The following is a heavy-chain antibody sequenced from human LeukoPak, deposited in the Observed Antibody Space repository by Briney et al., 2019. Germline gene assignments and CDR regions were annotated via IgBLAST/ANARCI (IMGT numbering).Heavy chain of an antibody. V-gene: IGHV3-48*01. J-gene: IGHJ6*03. CDR3: ARDIKQQLVRAYYYMDV. D-gene: IGHD6-13*01. CDR1: GFTFSSYS. Sequence: GGSLGLSCAASGFTFSSYSMNWVRQAPGKGLEWVSYISSSSSTIYYADSVKGRFTISRDNAKNSLYLQMNSLRAEDTAVYYCARDIKQQLVRAYYYMDVWGKGTTVTVSS. CDR2: ISSSSSTI.